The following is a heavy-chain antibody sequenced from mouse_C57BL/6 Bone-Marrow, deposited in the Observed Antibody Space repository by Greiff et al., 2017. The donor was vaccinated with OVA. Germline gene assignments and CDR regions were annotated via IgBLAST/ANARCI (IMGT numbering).Heavy chain of an antibody. J-gene: IGHJ3*01. Sequence: EVKLVESGGGLVQPGGSLSLSCAASGFTFTDYYMSWVRQPPGKALEWFGFISNKANGYTSEYSASVKGRFTISRYTSPSFLYLPILALRAADSAADSGANSRDGYGGSWFAYWGQGTLVTVSA. CDR3: ANSRDGYGGSWFAY. CDR1: GFTFTDYY. V-gene: IGHV7-3*01. D-gene: IGHD2-3*01. CDR2: ISNKANGYTS.